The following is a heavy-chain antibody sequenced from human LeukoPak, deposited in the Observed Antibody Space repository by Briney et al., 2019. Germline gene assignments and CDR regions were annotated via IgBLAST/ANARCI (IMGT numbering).Heavy chain of an antibody. J-gene: IGHJ4*02. CDR2: IYPGDSDT. V-gene: IGHV5-51*01. D-gene: IGHD5-18*01. CDR3: ARRGENSYGAYYFDY. CDR1: GYSFTSYW. Sequence: GESLKISCKGSGYSFTSYWIGWVRQMPGKGLEWMGIIYPGDSDTRYSPSFQGQVTISADKSISTAYMQWSSLKASDTAMYYCARRGENSYGAYYFDYWGQGTLVTVSS.